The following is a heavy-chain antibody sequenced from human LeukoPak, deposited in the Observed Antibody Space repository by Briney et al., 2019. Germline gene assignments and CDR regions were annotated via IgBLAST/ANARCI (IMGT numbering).Heavy chain of an antibody. CDR2: INHSGNT. CDR1: GGSFSGYY. D-gene: IGHD3-9*01. CDR3: AAKDILTGLHDY. V-gene: IGHV4-34*01. Sequence: SETLSLTCAVYGGSFSGYYWSWIRQPPGKGLEWIGEINHSGNTNYNPSLKSRVTISVDTSKNHFSLNLSSVTAADTAIYYCAAKDILTGLHDYWGQGTLVTVSS. J-gene: IGHJ4*02.